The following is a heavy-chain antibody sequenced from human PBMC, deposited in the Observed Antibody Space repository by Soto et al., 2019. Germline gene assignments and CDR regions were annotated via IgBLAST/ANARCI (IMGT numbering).Heavy chain of an antibody. D-gene: IGHD6-13*01. J-gene: IGHJ5*02. CDR2: INHSGRT. CDR3: ARFSSWYGWRRGGRDDWFDP. Sequence: QVQLQQWGAGLLKPSETLSLTCAVYGGSFSCYYWSWSSQPPGKGLEWIGEINHSGRTNYNPSLNIRVTKSVDPDKNQFSLKLSFVADAEPAVYCCARFSSWYGWRRGGRDDWFDPLGQGTLVTVSS. V-gene: IGHV4-34*01. CDR1: GGSFSCYY.